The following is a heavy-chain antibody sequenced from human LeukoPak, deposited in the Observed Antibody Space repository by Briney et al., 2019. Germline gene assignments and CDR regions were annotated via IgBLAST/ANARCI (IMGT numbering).Heavy chain of an antibody. CDR1: GYSISNSNW. Sequence: PSETLSLTCGVSGYSISNSNWWGWIRQPPGKGLEWIGYIDYGGSTNYNPSLKSRATVSVDTSRNQFSLKLSSVTALDTAVYYCASSRTGWFDPWGQGTLVTVSS. CDR2: IDYGGST. V-gene: IGHV4-28*06. J-gene: IGHJ5*02. CDR3: ASSRTGWFDP. D-gene: IGHD2-2*01.